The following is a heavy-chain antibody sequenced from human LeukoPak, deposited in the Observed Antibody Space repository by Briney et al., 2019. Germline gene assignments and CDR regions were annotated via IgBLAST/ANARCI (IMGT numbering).Heavy chain of an antibody. Sequence: ASVKVSCKASGYTFTGYYMHWVRQAPGPGLEGMGWINPNSGGTNYAPKFQGRVTMTRDTSISTAYMELTRLISDYTGVYYSARGGLRVMVYRLYYMDVWGKGTTVTVSS. D-gene: IGHD2-8*01. CDR1: GYTFTGYY. CDR3: ARGGLRVMVYRLYYMDV. CDR2: INPNSGGT. V-gene: IGHV1-2*02. J-gene: IGHJ6*03.